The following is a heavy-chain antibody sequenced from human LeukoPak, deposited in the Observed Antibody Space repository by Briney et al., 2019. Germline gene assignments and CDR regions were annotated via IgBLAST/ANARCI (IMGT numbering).Heavy chain of an antibody. J-gene: IGHJ3*02. V-gene: IGHV4-4*07. D-gene: IGHD3-22*01. Sequence: PSETLSLTCTVSGGSISSYYWSWIRQPAGKGLEWIGRIYTSGSTNYNPSLKSRVTMSVDTSKNQFSLKLSSVTAADTAVYYCARVYDSSGYHDAFDIWGQGTMVTVSS. CDR1: GGSISSYY. CDR2: IYTSGST. CDR3: ARVYDSSGYHDAFDI.